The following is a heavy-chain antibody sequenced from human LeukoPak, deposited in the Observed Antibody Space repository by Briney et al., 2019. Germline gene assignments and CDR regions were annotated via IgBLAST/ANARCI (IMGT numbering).Heavy chain of an antibody. D-gene: IGHD3-3*01. V-gene: IGHV3-23*01. CDR2: ISGSGGST. CDR1: GFTFSSYA. CDR3: AKVPTGSGYYKSYFDY. J-gene: IGHJ4*02. Sequence: GGSLRLSCAASGFTFSSYAMSWVRQAPGKGLEWVSAISGSGGSTYYADSVKGRFTISRDNSKNTLYLQMNSLRAEDTAVYYCAKVPTGSGYYKSYFDYWGQGTLVTVSS.